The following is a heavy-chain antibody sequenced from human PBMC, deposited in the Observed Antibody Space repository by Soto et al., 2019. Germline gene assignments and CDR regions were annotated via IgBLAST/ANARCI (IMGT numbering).Heavy chain of an antibody. D-gene: IGHD2-21*01. CDR3: ARGLDYYYMDV. J-gene: IGHJ6*03. CDR2: IYYSGST. CDR1: GGSITSYY. V-gene: IGHV4-59*01. Sequence: PSETLSLTCTVSGGSITSYYWSWIRQSPGKGLEWIGYIYYSGSTNYNPSLKSRVTISVDTSKNQFSLKLSSVTAADTAVYYCARGLDYYYMDVWGKGTTVTVSS.